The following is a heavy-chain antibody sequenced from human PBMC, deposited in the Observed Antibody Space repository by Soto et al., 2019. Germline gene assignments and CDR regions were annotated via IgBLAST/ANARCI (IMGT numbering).Heavy chain of an antibody. J-gene: IGHJ4*02. CDR3: ARVGRGNYLYDY. Sequence: GESLKISCTASGFTFSSYWMHWVRQAPGKGLVWVSRINSDGSSTSYADSVKGRFTISRDNAKNTLYLQMNSLRAEDTAVYYCARVGRGNYLYDYWGQGTLVTVSS. CDR2: INSDGSST. D-gene: IGHD4-4*01. V-gene: IGHV3-74*01. CDR1: GFTFSSYW.